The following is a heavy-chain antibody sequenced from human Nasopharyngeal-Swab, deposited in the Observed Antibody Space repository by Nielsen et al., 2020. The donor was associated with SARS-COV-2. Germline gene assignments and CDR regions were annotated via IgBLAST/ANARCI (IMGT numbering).Heavy chain of an antibody. V-gene: IGHV3-30*18. Sequence: GGSLRLSCAASGFTFSSYGMHWVRQAPGKGLELVAVISYDGSNKYYADSVKGRFTISRDNSKNTLYLQMNSLRAEATAVYYCAKDGVRAYYDILTGYYYGAGAEYYFDYWGQGTLVTVSS. CDR2: ISYDGSNK. CDR3: AKDGVRAYYDILTGYYYGAGAEYYFDY. J-gene: IGHJ4*02. D-gene: IGHD3-9*01. CDR1: GFTFSSYG.